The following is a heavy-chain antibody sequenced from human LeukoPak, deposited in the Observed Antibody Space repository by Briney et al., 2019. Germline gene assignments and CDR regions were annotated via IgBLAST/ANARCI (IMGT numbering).Heavy chain of an antibody. CDR2: IKQDGREQ. J-gene: IGHJ5*02. V-gene: IGHV3-7*05. CDR3: ATISQRSLDP. Sequence: GGSLRLSCTATGFTFSNYWMRWVRQAPGKGLEWVANIKQDGREQYYVDSLKGRFTLSRDNAKNSLYLQMNSLRAEDTAMYYCATISQRSLDPWGQGTLVTVSS. CDR1: GFTFSNYW. D-gene: IGHD3-9*01.